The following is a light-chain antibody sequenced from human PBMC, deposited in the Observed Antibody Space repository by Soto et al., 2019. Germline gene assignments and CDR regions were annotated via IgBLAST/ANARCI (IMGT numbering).Light chain of an antibody. CDR1: SSNIGAGYD. Sequence: QSVLTQPPSVSGAPGQRVTISCTGSSSNIGAGYDVHWYQQLPGTAPKLLMYANSNRPSGVPDRFSASKSGTSASLAITGLQAEDEADYYCQSYDTGLSVVFGGGTKLTVL. J-gene: IGLJ2*01. CDR3: QSYDTGLSVV. CDR2: ANS. V-gene: IGLV1-40*01.